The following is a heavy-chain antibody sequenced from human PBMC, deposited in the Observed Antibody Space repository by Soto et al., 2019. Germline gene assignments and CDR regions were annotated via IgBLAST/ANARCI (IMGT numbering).Heavy chain of an antibody. J-gene: IGHJ6*03. V-gene: IGHV3-30*18. CDR1: GFTFSSYG. CDR2: ISYDGSNK. Sequence: GGSLRLSCAASGFTFSSYGMHWVRQAPGKGLEWVAVISYDGSNKYYADSVKGRFTISRDNSKNTLYLQMNSLRAEDTAVYYCAKIHRQWLVPGNYYYYMDVWGKGTTVTVSS. D-gene: IGHD6-19*01. CDR3: AKIHRQWLVPGNYYYYMDV.